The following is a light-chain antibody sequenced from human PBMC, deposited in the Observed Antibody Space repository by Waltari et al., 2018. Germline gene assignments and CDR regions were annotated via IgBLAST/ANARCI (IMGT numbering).Light chain of an antibody. J-gene: IGKJ2*01. CDR3: LQYHSYSK. V-gene: IGKV1-5*03. CDR1: ETVLTW. Sequence: IQMTQSPSTLSASVGHSVTITCRASETVLTWLAWYQQKPGKAPKLLIYKASSLESGVPSRFSGSASGTEFTLTISSLQPDDSATYYCLQYHSYSKFGQGTKLEIK. CDR2: KAS.